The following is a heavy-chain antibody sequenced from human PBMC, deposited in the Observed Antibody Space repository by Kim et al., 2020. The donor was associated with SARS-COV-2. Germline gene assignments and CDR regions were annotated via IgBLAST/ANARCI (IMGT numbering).Heavy chain of an antibody. J-gene: IGHJ6*02. D-gene: IGHD3-16*01. Sequence: KYSANSVKCRFTISRDNSKSSLFLQLNSLRVEDTAMYYCTRRGMATHAMDHWGQGTTVTVSS. V-gene: IGHV3-30*01. CDR2: K. CDR3: TRRGMATHAMDH.